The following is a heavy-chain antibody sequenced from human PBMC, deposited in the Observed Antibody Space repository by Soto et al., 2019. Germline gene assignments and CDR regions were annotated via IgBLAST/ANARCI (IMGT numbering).Heavy chain of an antibody. CDR2: IRQDGNEI. J-gene: IGHJ3*02. CDR3: GTDQWGGAFDI. D-gene: IGHD3-10*01. V-gene: IGHV3-7*01. Sequence: GGSLRLSCAASGFTLSTYWMAWVRQTPGKGLEFVANIRQDGNEINYVDSVKGRFTISRDNAKNSLSLQMNSLRDDDTAVYYCGTDQWGGAFDIGGQGTMGTVSS. CDR1: GFTLSTYW.